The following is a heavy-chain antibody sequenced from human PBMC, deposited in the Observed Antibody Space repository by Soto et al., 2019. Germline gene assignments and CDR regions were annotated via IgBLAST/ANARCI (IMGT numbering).Heavy chain of an antibody. CDR3: AREGPQAYYDSSGNANWFDP. J-gene: IGHJ5*02. V-gene: IGHV3-7*05. CDR2: IKQDGSEK. D-gene: IGHD3-22*01. Sequence: GGSLRLSCAASGFTFSSYWMSWVRQAPGKGLEWVANIKQDGSEKYYVDSVKGRFTISRDNAKNSLYLQMNSLRAEDTAVYYCAREGPQAYYDSSGNANWFDPWGQGTLVTVSS. CDR1: GFTFSSYW.